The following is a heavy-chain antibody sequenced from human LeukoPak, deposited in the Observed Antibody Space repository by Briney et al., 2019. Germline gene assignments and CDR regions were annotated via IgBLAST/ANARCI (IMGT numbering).Heavy chain of an antibody. J-gene: IGHJ6*03. CDR3: ARDFDQKHGYYYYYYMDV. CDR2: IYSGGST. Sequence: GGSLRLSCAASGFTVSSNYMSWVRQAPGKGLEWVSVIYSGGSTYYADSVKGRFTISRDNSKNTLYLQMNSLRSDDTAVYYCARDFDQKHGYYYYYYMDVWGKGTTVTVSS. D-gene: IGHD3-9*01. CDR1: GFTVSSNY. V-gene: IGHV3-53*05.